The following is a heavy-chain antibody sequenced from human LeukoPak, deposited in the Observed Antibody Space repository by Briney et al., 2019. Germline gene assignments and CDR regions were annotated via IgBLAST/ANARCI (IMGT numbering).Heavy chain of an antibody. Sequence: GGSLGLSCAASGFTFNNYAMTWVRQAPGRGLEWVSTISGGGGTTHYADSVKGRFLISRDNSKNTLSLQMNSLRAEDTAVHYCARGHSSGWYYFDYWGQGTLVTVSS. CDR1: GFTFNNYA. CDR3: ARGHSSGWYYFDY. CDR2: ISGGGGTT. V-gene: IGHV3-23*01. D-gene: IGHD6-19*01. J-gene: IGHJ4*02.